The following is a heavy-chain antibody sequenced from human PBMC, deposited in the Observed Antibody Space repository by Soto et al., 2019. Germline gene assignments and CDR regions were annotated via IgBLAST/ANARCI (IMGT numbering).Heavy chain of an antibody. CDR3: TTARYSSSWYRGYYYYGMDV. CDR1: VFTFSKAW. J-gene: IGHJ6*02. CDR2: IKSKTDGGTT. D-gene: IGHD6-13*01. Sequence: RWSLRLSCSASVFTFSKAWMSWFRQAPGKGLEWVGRIKSKTDGGTTDYAAPVKGRFTISRDDSKNTLYLQMNSLKTEDTAVYYCTTARYSSSWYRGYYYYGMDVWGQGTTVTVS. V-gene: IGHV3-15*01.